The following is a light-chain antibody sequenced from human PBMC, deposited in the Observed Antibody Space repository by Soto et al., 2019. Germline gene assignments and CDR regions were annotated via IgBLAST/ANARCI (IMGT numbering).Light chain of an antibody. CDR2: GAS. J-gene: IGKJ5*01. CDR3: QQYNDWPGT. CDR1: QSVSSS. Sequence: EIVMTQSPATLSVYPGERATLSCRASQSVSSSLLAWYQLRPGQAPRLLIYGASTRATDVPARFSGSGSGTEFTLTISSLQSEDFAVYYCQQYNDWPGTFGQGTRLEIK. V-gene: IGKV3-15*01.